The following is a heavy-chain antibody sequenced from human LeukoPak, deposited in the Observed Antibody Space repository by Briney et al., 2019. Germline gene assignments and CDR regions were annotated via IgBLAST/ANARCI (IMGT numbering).Heavy chain of an antibody. D-gene: IGHD1-14*01. Sequence: ASVKVSCKASGYTFTTHDINWVRQATGQGLEWLGWMSPNSGDTGYAQKFQGRVTMTSDSSISTAYMELSSLRSEDTAVFYCARELNRDGFDPWGQGTLVTVSS. CDR1: GYTFTTHD. J-gene: IGHJ5*02. CDR2: MSPNSGDT. CDR3: ARELNRDGFDP. V-gene: IGHV1-8*01.